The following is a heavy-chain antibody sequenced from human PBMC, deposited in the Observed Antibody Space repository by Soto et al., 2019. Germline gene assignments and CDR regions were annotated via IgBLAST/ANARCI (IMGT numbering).Heavy chain of an antibody. V-gene: IGHV3-23*01. CDR2: ISGSGGST. D-gene: IGHD5-12*01. Sequence: GGFLRLSCAASGFTLSSYAMSWVRQAPGKGLEWVSAISGSGGSTYYADSVKGRFTISRDNSKNTLYLQMNSLRAEDTAVYYCPKQGGYVLAYYYCIDVWGKGTTVTVSS. CDR1: GFTLSSYA. CDR3: PKQGGYVLAYYYCIDV. J-gene: IGHJ6*04.